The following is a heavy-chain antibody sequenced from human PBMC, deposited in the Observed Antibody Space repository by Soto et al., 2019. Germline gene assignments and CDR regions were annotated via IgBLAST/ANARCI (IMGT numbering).Heavy chain of an antibody. Sequence: QVQLQQWGAGLLTPSETLSLTCAVYGGSFSSYYWSWIRQPPGKGLEWIGEINDRGSTKYKSSLKSRVTISVDTSKTQFSLKLTSVTAADTAVYDCARVYGSGDFPDWGQGTLVTVSS. V-gene: IGHV4-34*01. CDR1: GGSFSSYY. CDR3: ARVYGSGDFPD. J-gene: IGHJ4*02. CDR2: INDRGST. D-gene: IGHD3-10*01.